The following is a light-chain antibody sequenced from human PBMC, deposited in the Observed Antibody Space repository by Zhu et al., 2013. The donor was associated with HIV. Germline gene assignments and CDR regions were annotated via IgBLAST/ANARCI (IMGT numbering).Light chain of an antibody. CDR2: WAS. J-gene: IGKJ1*01. Sequence: DIAMTQSPDSLAVSLGERATINCKSSQSVLSRANNRNYISWYQQKSGQPPKLLIYWASTRESGVPDRFSGSGSGTDFALTISSLQAEDVAVYYCQQYYNSLWTFGQGTKVEIK. V-gene: IGKV4-1*01. CDR3: QQYYNSLWT. CDR1: QSVLSRANNRNY.